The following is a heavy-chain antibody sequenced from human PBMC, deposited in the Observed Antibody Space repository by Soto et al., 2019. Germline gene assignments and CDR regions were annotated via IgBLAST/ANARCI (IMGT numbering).Heavy chain of an antibody. D-gene: IGHD3-22*01. Sequence: SGPTLVNPPHTPTLTFTFPWFSPSTSGVGVGWIRQPPGKALEWLALIYWNDDKRYSPSLKSRLTITKDTSKNQVVLTMTNMDPVDTATYYCAHSSSDYDSSGYYFDYWGQGTLVTVSS. V-gene: IGHV2-5*01. CDR3: AHSSSDYDSSGYYFDY. CDR2: IYWNDDK. J-gene: IGHJ4*02. CDR1: WFSPSTSGVG.